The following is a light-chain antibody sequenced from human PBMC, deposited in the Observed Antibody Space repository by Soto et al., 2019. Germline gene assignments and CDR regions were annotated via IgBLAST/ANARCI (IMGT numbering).Light chain of an antibody. Sequence: EIVLKHSPSTRSVSTLERATLSCISSQSVSSSYLAWYQQKPGQAPRLLIYGASSRATGIPDRFSGSGSGTDFTLTISRLEPEDFAVYYCQQYGSSPWPFGQGTKADIK. CDR2: GAS. V-gene: IGKV3-20*01. J-gene: IGKJ1*01. CDR3: QQYGSSPWP. CDR1: QSVSSSY.